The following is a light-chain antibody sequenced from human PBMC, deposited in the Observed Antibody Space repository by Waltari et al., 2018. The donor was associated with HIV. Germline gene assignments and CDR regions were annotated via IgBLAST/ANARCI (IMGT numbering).Light chain of an antibody. CDR3: SAWDVSLNGVV. CDR1: SSNIGSRS. CDR2: TND. Sequence: QSVMTQPPSASGNPGQRVTIACSGTSSNIGSRSLNWYQHFPGTAPKLLIFTNDQRPSGVPDRFSASKSGTSASLSISGLHSGDEGVYYCSAWDVSLNGVVFGGGTKLTVL. V-gene: IGLV1-44*01. J-gene: IGLJ2*01.